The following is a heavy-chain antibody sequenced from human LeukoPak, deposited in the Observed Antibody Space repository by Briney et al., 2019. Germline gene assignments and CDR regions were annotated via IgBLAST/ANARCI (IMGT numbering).Heavy chain of an antibody. CDR3: AKAPNSGSCHYYGMDV. CDR2: ISGSGGST. Sequence: GGSLRLSCAASGFTFSSYAMSWVRQAPGKGLEWVSAISGSGGSTYYADSVKGRFTISRDNSKNTLYLQMNSLRAEDTALYYCAKAPNSGSCHYYGMDVWGQGTTVTVSS. D-gene: IGHD1-26*01. CDR1: GFTFSSYA. J-gene: IGHJ6*02. V-gene: IGHV3-23*01.